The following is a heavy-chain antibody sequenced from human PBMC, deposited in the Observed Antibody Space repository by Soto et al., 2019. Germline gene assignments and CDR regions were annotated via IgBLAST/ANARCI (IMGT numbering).Heavy chain of an antibody. CDR2: MNPNSGNT. CDR1: GYAFTSYA. D-gene: IGHD2-2*01. CDR3: ARSVPAAPYYYYYDMDV. J-gene: IGHJ6*03. Sequence: ASVKVSCKASGYAFTSYAINWVRQATGQGLEWMGWMNPNSGNTGYAQKFQGRVTTTRNTSISTAYMELSSLRSEDTAVYYCARSVPAAPYYYYYDMDVWGKGTRSPSP. V-gene: IGHV1-8*01.